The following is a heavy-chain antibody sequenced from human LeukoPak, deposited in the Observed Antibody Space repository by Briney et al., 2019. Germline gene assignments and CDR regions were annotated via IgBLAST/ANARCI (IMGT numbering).Heavy chain of an antibody. V-gene: IGHV3-9*01. CDR1: GLIFYDYA. J-gene: IGHJ2*01. CDR2: ISWKRRNF. CDR3: AKVNGHSGGHGSIWYFDL. Sequence: PGGSLRLSCAAAGLIFYDYALEWVRHAEGEGREWGAGISWKRRNFVYGDSVKGRFTISRDTAKTSLYLQMNSLSTEDTALYYCAKVNGHSGGHGSIWYFDLWGRGTLVTVSS. D-gene: IGHD4-23*01.